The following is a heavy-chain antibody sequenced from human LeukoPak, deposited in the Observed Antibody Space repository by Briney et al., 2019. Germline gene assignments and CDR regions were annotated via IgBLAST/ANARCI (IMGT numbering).Heavy chain of an antibody. CDR3: ARDRGDYGGPDY. Sequence: SETLSLTCTVPGGSISSYYWSWLRQPAGKGLEWIGRIYTSRNTNYNPSLKSRVTMSVDTSKNQFSLKLSSVTAADTAVYYCARDRGDYGGPDYWGPGTLVTVSS. CDR1: GGSISSYY. D-gene: IGHD4-23*01. CDR2: IYTSRNT. J-gene: IGHJ4*02. V-gene: IGHV4-4*07.